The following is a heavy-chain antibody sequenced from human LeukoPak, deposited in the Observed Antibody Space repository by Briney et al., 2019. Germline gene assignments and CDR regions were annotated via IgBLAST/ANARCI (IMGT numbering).Heavy chain of an antibody. J-gene: IGHJ4*02. CDR3: ASSLYYCDSSGYGSYYFDY. CDR1: GGSISSSSYY. Sequence: PSETLSLTCTVSGGSISSSSYYWGWIRQPPGKGLEWIGSIYYSGSTYYNPSLKSRVTISVDTSKNQFSLKLSSVTAADTAVYYCASSLYYCDSSGYGSYYFDYWGQGTLVTVSS. V-gene: IGHV4-39*01. D-gene: IGHD3-22*01. CDR2: IYYSGST.